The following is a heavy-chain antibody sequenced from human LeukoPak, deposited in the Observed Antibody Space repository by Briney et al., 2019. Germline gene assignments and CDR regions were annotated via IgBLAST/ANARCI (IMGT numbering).Heavy chain of an antibody. V-gene: IGHV3-66*01. CDR3: AARIAVAGTISFDY. Sequence: GGSLRLSCAASGFTVSTNYMSWVRQAPGRGLEWVSVIYSGGRTYYADSVKGRFTISRDNPKNIVYLQMNSLRADDTAMYYCAARIAVAGTISFDYWGRGTLVTVSS. CDR2: IYSGGRT. J-gene: IGHJ4*02. CDR1: GFTVSTNY. D-gene: IGHD6-19*01.